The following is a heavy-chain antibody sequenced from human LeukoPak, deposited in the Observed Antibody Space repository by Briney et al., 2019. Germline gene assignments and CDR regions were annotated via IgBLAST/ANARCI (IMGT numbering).Heavy chain of an antibody. CDR1: DDSVNSGYY. CDR3: ARESTVTSYFFSYHYMDV. D-gene: IGHD4-11*01. J-gene: IGHJ6*03. Sequence: PSETLSLTCAVSDDSVNSGYYWGWIRQPPGQGREWIGSVYHSVTTYYNPSLKSRVTISVDTSKNQFSLKVSSVTAADTAVYYCARESTVTSYFFSYHYMDVWGKGTTVTVSS. CDR2: VYHSVTT. V-gene: IGHV4-38-2*02.